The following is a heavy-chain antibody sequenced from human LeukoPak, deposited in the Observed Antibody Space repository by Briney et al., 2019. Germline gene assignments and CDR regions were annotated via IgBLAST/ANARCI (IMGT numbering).Heavy chain of an antibody. D-gene: IGHD5-18*01. V-gene: IGHV3-23*01. Sequence: GGSLRLSCAASGFTFSSYAMSWVRQAPGKGLEWVSAISGSGGSTYYADSVKGRFTISRDNSKNTLYLQMNGLRAEDTAVYYCAKDLGRGYSYGPRGYWGQGTLVTVSS. CDR2: ISGSGGST. CDR1: GFTFSSYA. J-gene: IGHJ4*02. CDR3: AKDLGRGYSYGPRGY.